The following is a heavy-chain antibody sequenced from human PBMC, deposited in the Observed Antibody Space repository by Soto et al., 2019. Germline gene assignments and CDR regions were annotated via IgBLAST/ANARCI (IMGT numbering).Heavy chain of an antibody. Sequence: GGSLRLSCGASGFTFTSYAMSWVRQAPGKGLEWVSAITSGGGSTAYYADSVKGRFTISRDNSNNTVFPQMNSLRAEDTALYYCAKVRVILVARGYFDLWGRGTLVTVSS. CDR1: GFTFTSYA. V-gene: IGHV3-23*01. D-gene: IGHD3-22*01. CDR2: TSGGGSTA. CDR3: AKVRVILVARGYFDL. J-gene: IGHJ2*01.